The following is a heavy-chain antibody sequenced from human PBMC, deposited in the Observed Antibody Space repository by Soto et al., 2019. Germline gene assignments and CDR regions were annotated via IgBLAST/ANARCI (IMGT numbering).Heavy chain of an antibody. J-gene: IGHJ6*02. Sequence: ASVKVSCKASGGTFSSYAISWVRQAPGQGLEWMGGIIPIFGTANYAQKFQGRVMITADESTSTAYMELSSLRSEDTAVYYCARSVTTYSSSSGGEDSYGMDVWGQGTTVTVSS. CDR2: IIPIFGTA. CDR1: GGTFSSYA. CDR3: ARSVTTYSSSSGGEDSYGMDV. D-gene: IGHD6-6*01. V-gene: IGHV1-69*13.